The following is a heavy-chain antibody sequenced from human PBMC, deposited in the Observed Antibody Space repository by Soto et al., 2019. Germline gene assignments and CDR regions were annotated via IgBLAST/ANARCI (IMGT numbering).Heavy chain of an antibody. Sequence: SETLSLTCAVYGGSFSGYYWSWIRQPPGKGLEWIGEINHSGSTNYNPSLKSRVTISVDTSKNQFSLKLSSVTAADTAVYYCARAVHGKDRVASRYYYYYYMDVWGKGTTVTVSS. CDR3: ARAVHGKDRVASRYYYYYYMDV. CDR2: INHSGST. J-gene: IGHJ6*03. D-gene: IGHD5-12*01. V-gene: IGHV4-34*01. CDR1: GGSFSGYY.